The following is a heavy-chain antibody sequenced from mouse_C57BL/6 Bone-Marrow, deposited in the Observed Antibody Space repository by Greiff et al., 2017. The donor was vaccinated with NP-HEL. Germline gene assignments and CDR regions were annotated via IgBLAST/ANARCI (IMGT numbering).Heavy chain of an antibody. Sequence: EVKLVESGGGLVQPGGSLSLSCAASGFTFTDYYMSWVRQPPGKALEWLGFIRNKANGYTTEYSASVKGRFTISRDNSQSILYLQMNALRAEDSATYYCARYSRPQEAWFAYWGQGTLVTVSA. CDR1: GFTFTDYY. CDR2: IRNKANGYTT. J-gene: IGHJ3*01. V-gene: IGHV7-3*01. CDR3: ARYSRPQEAWFAY.